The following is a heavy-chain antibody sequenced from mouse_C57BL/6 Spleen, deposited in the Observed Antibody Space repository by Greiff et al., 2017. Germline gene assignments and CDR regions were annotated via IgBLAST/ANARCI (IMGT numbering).Heavy chain of an antibody. D-gene: IGHD4-1*01. V-gene: IGHV1-61*01. CDR2: IYPSDSET. J-gene: IGHJ2*01. CDR3: AREFLTGAFDY. CDR1: GYTFTSYW. Sequence: QVQLQQPGAELVRPGSSVKLSCKASGYTFTSYWMDWVKQRPGQGLEWIGNIYPSDSETHYNQKFKDKATLTVDKSSSTAYMQLSSLTSEDSAVYYCAREFLTGAFDYWGQGTTLTVSS.